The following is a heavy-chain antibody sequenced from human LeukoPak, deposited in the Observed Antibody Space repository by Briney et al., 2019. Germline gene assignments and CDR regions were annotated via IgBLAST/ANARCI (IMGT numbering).Heavy chain of an antibody. V-gene: IGHV3-15*01. Sequence: GGSLRLSCAASGFTFSNAWMSWVRQAPGKGLEWVGRIKSKTDGGTTDYAAPVKGRFTISRDDSKNTLYLQMNSLKTEDTAVYYCTTPIGYSGYDWRDYWGQGTLVTVSS. D-gene: IGHD5-12*01. J-gene: IGHJ4*02. CDR2: IKSKTDGGTT. CDR1: GFTFSNAW. CDR3: TTPIGYSGYDWRDY.